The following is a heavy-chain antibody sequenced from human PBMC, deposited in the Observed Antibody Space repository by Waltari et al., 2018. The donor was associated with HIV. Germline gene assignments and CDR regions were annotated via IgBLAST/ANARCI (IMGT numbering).Heavy chain of an antibody. Sequence: QVQLVQSGAELKEPGASVNISCKASGYRFTTYPVHWVRQAPGRGLEWMGVVYPRDGRTTYAQKLQAGVTLTRDTSTTTVYMELFSLTSDDSALYFCARGAYNDYGVNYYGMDVWGQGTTVTVFS. J-gene: IGHJ6*02. CDR3: ARGAYNDYGVNYYGMDV. CDR2: VYPRDGRT. V-gene: IGHV1-46*01. D-gene: IGHD3-16*01. CDR1: GYRFTTYP.